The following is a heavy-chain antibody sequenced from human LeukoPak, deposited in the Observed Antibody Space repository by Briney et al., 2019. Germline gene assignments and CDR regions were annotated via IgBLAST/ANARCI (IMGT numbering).Heavy chain of an antibody. CDR2: ISSSSSYT. CDR1: GFTFSDYY. Sequence: GGSLRLSCAASGFTFSDYYMSWIRQAPGKGLEWVSYISSSSSYTNYADSVKGRFTISRDNSKNTVYLQMNSLRDEDTAVYFCARDRGYCRGGRCYSNYFDLWGQGTLVTVSS. CDR3: ARDRGYCRGGRCYSNYFDL. J-gene: IGHJ4*02. V-gene: IGHV3-11*06. D-gene: IGHD2-15*01.